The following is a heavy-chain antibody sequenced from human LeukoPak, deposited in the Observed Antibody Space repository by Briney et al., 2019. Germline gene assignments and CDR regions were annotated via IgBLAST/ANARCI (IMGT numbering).Heavy chain of an antibody. CDR3: ARGSPYDILTGYHPVGREI. Sequence: GGSLRLSCAASGFTFSSYGMHWVRQAPGKGLEWVAVISYDGSNKYYADSVKGRFTISRDNSKNTLYLQMNSLRAEDTAVYYCARGSPYDILTGYHPVGREIWGQGTMVTVSS. V-gene: IGHV3-30*03. CDR2: ISYDGSNK. CDR1: GFTFSSYG. J-gene: IGHJ3*02. D-gene: IGHD3-9*01.